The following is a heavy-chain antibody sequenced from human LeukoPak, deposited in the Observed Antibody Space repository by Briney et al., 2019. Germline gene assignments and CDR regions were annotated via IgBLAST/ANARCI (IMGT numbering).Heavy chain of an antibody. CDR1: GYTFTSYG. CDR2: ISAYNGNT. Sequence: ASVKVSCKASGYTFTSYGISWVRQAPGQGLEWMGWISAYNGNTNHAQNLQGRVTMTTDTSTSTAYMELRSLRADDTAVYYCARDFTSSRRLRYVDWLERQEDGVEIWGQGTMVTVSS. CDR3: ARDFTSSRRLRYVDWLERQEDGVEI. V-gene: IGHV1-18*01. D-gene: IGHD3-9*01. J-gene: IGHJ3*02.